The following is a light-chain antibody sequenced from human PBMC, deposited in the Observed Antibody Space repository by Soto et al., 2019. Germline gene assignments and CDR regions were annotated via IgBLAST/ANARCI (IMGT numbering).Light chain of an antibody. CDR1: SGHSSYA. V-gene: IGLV4-69*01. Sequence: QPVLTQSLSASASLGASVKLTCTLSSGHSSYAIAWHQQQTEKGPRYLMKLNSDGSHRKGDGIPDRFSGSSPGAERYLTFPSLQFEDEADYYCQTWGTGIVVFGGGNKLTVL. CDR3: QTWGTGIVV. CDR2: LNSDGSH. J-gene: IGLJ3*02.